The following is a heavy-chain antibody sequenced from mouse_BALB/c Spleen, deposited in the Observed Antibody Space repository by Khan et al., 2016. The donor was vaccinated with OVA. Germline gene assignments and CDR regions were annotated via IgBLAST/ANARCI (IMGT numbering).Heavy chain of an antibody. CDR3: SRSGYAGFAY. D-gene: IGHD1-3*01. CDR1: GYSFTDYT. V-gene: IGHV1-18*01. J-gene: IGHJ3*01. Sequence: VQLKESGPELVKPGASMKISCKASGYSFTDYTMHWVKQSHGKNLEWIGLINPYNGGTNYNQKFKDRATLTVDKSSSTAYLELLSLTSEDSAVYYCSRSGYAGFAYWGQGTLVTVSA. CDR2: INPYNGGT.